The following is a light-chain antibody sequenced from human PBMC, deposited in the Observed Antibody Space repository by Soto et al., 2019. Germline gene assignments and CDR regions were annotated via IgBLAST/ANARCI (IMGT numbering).Light chain of an antibody. Sequence: EIVLTQSRGTLSLSPGESATLSCRASQSVSNNLTWYQQKPGQPPRLLIYGASTRATGIPDRFSGSGSGTDFTLTISRLEPEDSAVYYCQQHGTTFGQGTKVDIK. CDR1: QSVSNN. V-gene: IGKV3-20*01. CDR3: QQHGTT. J-gene: IGKJ1*01. CDR2: GAS.